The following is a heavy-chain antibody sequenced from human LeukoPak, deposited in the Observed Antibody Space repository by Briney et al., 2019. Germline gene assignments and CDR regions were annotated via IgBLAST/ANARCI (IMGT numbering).Heavy chain of an antibody. CDR1: GFTFSSYW. J-gene: IGHJ4*02. V-gene: IGHV3-7*01. Sequence: PGGSLRLSCAASGFTFSSYWMSWARQAPGKGLEWVANIKQDEGEKYYMDSVKGRFTISRDNAKNSLSLQMSSLRADDTAVYYCARVGRDSEYGYFDFWGQGTLVTVSS. CDR3: ARVGRDSEYGYFDF. D-gene: IGHD3/OR15-3a*01. CDR2: IKQDEGEK.